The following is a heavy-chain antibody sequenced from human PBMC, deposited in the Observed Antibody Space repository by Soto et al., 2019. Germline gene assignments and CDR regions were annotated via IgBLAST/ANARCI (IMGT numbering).Heavy chain of an antibody. CDR3: AARVRSSGWYADFDS. D-gene: IGHD6-19*01. V-gene: IGHV3-53*01. Sequence: PSETLRLSXAASGFTVSGVYMSWVRQAPGKGLEWVSVTSTGGSRIYYADSVKGRFTISSDNSKNTLYLHMDSLRAEDMAVYYCAARVRSSGWYADFDSWGQGALVTVSS. CDR1: GFTVSGVY. J-gene: IGHJ4*02. CDR2: TSTGGSRI.